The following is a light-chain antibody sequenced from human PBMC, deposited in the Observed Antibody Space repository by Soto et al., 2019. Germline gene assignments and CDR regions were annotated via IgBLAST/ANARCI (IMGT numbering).Light chain of an antibody. CDR3: QQYKGYHPFP. V-gene: IGKV1-5*03. CDR1: QSISSW. J-gene: IGKJ4*01. Sequence: DIQMTQSPSTLSASVGDRVTITCRASQSISSWLAWYQQKPGKAPKLLIYKASSLESGVPSRFSGSGSGTEXXLTISSLQPDDFATYYCQQYKGYHPFPLGGATNVDIK. CDR2: KAS.